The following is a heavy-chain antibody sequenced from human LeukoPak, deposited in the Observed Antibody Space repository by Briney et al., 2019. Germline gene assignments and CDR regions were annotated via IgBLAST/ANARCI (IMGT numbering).Heavy chain of an antibody. Sequence: SETLSLTCTVSSGSITSNSYYWGWIRQPPGKGLEWIGTVYYTGSTWYNPSLKSRVSISVDTSENQFFLKVRSVTAADTAVYYCARAARRPDGWTGGSYHWGQGIPVTVSS. V-gene: IGHV4-39*07. D-gene: IGHD5-24*01. CDR1: SGSITSNSYY. CDR3: ARAARRPDGWTGGSYH. J-gene: IGHJ4*02. CDR2: VYYTGST.